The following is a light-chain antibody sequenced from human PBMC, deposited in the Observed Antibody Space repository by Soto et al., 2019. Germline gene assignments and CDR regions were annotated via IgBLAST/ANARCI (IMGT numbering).Light chain of an antibody. Sequence: IQMTQSPSSLSATVGDRVNITCRASHFINRYLSWYQQKPGKAPKLLIYSASSLQSGVPSRFSGSRSGTDFTLTISGLQVEDFAIYYCQQGYSNPWTFGQGTTVEVK. V-gene: IGKV1-39*01. J-gene: IGKJ1*01. CDR3: QQGYSNPWT. CDR1: HFINRY. CDR2: SAS.